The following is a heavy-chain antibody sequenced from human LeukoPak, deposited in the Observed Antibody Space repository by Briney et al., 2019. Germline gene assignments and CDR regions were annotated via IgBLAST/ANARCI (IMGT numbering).Heavy chain of an antibody. Sequence: GGSLRLSCAASGFTFSSYGMHWARQAPGKGLEWVAFIRYDGSNKYYADSVKGRFTISRDNSKNTLYLQMNSLRAEDTAVYYCAKDLAPRDAFDIWGQGTMVTVSS. CDR1: GFTFSSYG. CDR2: IRYDGSNK. D-gene: IGHD3-3*02. V-gene: IGHV3-30*02. J-gene: IGHJ3*02. CDR3: AKDLAPRDAFDI.